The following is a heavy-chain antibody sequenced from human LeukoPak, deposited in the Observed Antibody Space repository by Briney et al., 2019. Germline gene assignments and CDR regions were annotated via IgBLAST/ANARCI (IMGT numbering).Heavy chain of an antibody. J-gene: IGHJ6*03. CDR2: IIPIFGTA. CDR1: GGTFSSYA. CDR3: ARSPGAMATISYYYYYYMDV. V-gene: IGHV1-69*05. D-gene: IGHD5-24*01. Sequence: SVKVTCKASGGTFSSYAISWVRQAPGQGLEWMGRIIPIFGTANSAQKFQGRVTITTDESTSTAYMELSSLRSEDTAVYYCARSPGAMATISYYYYYYMDVWGKGTTVAVSS.